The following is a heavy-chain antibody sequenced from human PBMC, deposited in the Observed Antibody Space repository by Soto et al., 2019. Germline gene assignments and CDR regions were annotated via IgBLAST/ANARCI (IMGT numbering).Heavy chain of an antibody. D-gene: IGHD3-10*01. CDR2: ITSSSTYI. CDR3: ARDNNFFDSGSGVDY. V-gene: IGHV3-21*01. CDR1: GFSFSSYS. J-gene: IGHJ4*02. Sequence: EGPLVESGGGLVKPGGSLRLSCAASGFSFSSYSLNWVRQAPGKGLEWVSSITSSSTYIHYADSVKGRFTISRDNAKNSLYLQMNSLRAEDTAVYYCARDNNFFDSGSGVDYWGQGTLVTVSS.